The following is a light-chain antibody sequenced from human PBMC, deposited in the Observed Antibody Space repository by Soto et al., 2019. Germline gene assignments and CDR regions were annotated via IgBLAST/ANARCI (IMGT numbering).Light chain of an antibody. V-gene: IGLV1-44*01. CDR3: ATWDDGLYGPV. Sequence: QSVLTQPPSASGTPGQRVTISCSGTRSNIGSNPVQWYLQLPGTAPKLLIYRDNQRPSGVPDRCSGSKSGTSASLAISGLQSDDEADYHCATWDDGLYGPVFGGGTKVTVL. CDR1: RSNIGSNP. CDR2: RDN. J-gene: IGLJ3*02.